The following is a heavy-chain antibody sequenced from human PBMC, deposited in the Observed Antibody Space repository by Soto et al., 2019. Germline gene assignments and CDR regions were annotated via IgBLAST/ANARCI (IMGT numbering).Heavy chain of an antibody. CDR1: GFTFRNHA. CDR2: IWYDGTSK. D-gene: IGHD1-26*01. J-gene: IGHJ4*02. V-gene: IGHV3-33*08. Sequence: PGGSLRLSCAASGFTFRNHAMHWVRQAPGKGLEWVGLIWYDGTSKYYADSVKGRFTISRDNPKNTLYLEMSSLRFEDTAVYYCARLWAAWELLRLDSWGQGTLVTVSS. CDR3: ARLWAAWELLRLDS.